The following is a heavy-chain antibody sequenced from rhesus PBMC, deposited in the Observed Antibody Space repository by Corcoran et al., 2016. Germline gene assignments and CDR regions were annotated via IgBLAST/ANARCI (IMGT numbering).Heavy chain of an antibody. CDR1: GYSISSGYG. J-gene: IGHJ4*01. V-gene: IGHV4-122*02. CDR2: ISYSGST. D-gene: IGHD4-23*01. CDR3: AREGTQYRVGNFDY. Sequence: QLQLQESGPGLVKPSETLSLTCAVSGYSISSGYGWSWIRQPPGKGLEWIGYISYSGSTSYNPSLKSRVTISTDTSKNQFSLKLSSVTAADTAVYYCAREGTQYRVGNFDYWGQGVLVTVSS.